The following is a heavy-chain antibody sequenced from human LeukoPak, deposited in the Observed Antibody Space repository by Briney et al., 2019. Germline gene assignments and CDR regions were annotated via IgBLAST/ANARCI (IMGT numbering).Heavy chain of an antibody. Sequence: PSETLSLTCAVYGGSFSGYYRSWIRQPPGKGLEWIGEINHSGSTNYNPSLKSRVTISVDTSKNQFSLKLSSVTAADTAVYYCARRGGGYAASDYWGQGTLVTVSS. J-gene: IGHJ4*02. CDR1: GGSFSGYY. CDR2: INHSGST. D-gene: IGHD5-12*01. V-gene: IGHV4-34*01. CDR3: ARRGGGYAASDY.